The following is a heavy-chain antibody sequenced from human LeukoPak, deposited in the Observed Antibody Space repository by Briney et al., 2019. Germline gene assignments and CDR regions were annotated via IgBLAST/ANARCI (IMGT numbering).Heavy chain of an antibody. CDR1: GFTFSSYA. V-gene: IGHV3-30-3*01. CDR2: ISYDGSNK. D-gene: IGHD1-20*01. CDR3: AKDNWNPDRLGGAQIDY. Sequence: PGGSLRLSCAASGFTFSSYAMHWVRQAPGKGLEWVAVISYDGSNKYYADSVKGRFTISRDNSKNTLYLQMNSLRAEDTAVYYCAKDNWNPDRLGGAQIDYWGQGTLVTVSS. J-gene: IGHJ4*02.